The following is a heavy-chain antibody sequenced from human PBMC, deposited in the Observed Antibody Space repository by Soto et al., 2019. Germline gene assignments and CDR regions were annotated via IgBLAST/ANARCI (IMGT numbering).Heavy chain of an antibody. CDR2: INIDGSGT. CDR1: GFTFSTYW. J-gene: IGHJ5*02. D-gene: IGHD3-3*01. Sequence: GGSLRLSCAASGFTFSTYWMHWVRQAPGKGLVWVSRINIDGSGTTYADSVKGRFTISRDNAKNSLYLQMNSLRAEDTAVYYCARDNTIFGVVIAITSWFEPWGQGTLVTVSS. V-gene: IGHV3-74*01. CDR3: ARDNTIFGVVIAITSWFEP.